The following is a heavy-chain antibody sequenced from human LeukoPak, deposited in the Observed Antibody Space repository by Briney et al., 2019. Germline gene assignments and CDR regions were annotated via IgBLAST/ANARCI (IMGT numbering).Heavy chain of an antibody. CDR2: IFGDGPGL. Sequence: GGSLRLSCEASGFSFSASSMNWLRQAPGKGLEWVSSIFGDGPGLYYADSVKGRFTISRDNGKNSVYLEMNSLRDDDTAVYYCTREGGSTDAGFWGQGTLVTVSS. CDR3: TREGGSTDAGF. J-gene: IGHJ4*02. CDR1: GFSFSASS. V-gene: IGHV3-21*06. D-gene: IGHD5/OR15-5a*01.